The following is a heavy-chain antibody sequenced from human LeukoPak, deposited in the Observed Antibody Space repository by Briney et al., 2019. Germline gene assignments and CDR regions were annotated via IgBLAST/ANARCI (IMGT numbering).Heavy chain of an antibody. D-gene: IGHD1-26*01. V-gene: IGHV4-59*12. J-gene: IGHJ4*02. CDR1: GDSISIYY. Sequence: SETLSLTCSVSGDSISIYYWSWIRQPPGKGLEWIGDIYHSGSTYYNPSLKSRVTISVDRSKNQFSLKLSSVTAADTAVYYCARSPAAYSGSPTLFDYWGQGTLVTVSS. CDR2: IYHSGST. CDR3: ARSPAAYSGSPTLFDY.